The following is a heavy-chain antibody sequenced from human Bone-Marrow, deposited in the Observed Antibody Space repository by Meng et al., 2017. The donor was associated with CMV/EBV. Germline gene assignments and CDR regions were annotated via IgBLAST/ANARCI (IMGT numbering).Heavy chain of an antibody. CDR2: IYHSGST. V-gene: IGHV4-38-2*02. J-gene: IGHJ5*02. D-gene: IGHD2-2*01. Sequence: GSLRLSCTVSGSSISSGYYWGWIRQPPGKGLEWIGSIYHSGSTYYNPSLKSRVTISVDTSKNQFSLKLSSVTAADTAVYYCARADPPGYCSSTSCHFRDGGFDPWGQGTLVTVSS. CDR3: ARADPPGYCSSTSCHFRDGGFDP. CDR1: GSSISSGYY.